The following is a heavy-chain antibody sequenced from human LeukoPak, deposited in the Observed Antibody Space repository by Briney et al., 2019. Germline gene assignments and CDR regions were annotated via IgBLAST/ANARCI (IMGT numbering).Heavy chain of an antibody. CDR3: ARGYYGSGSFDLDH. J-gene: IGHJ4*02. CDR2: ISHSGRT. V-gene: IGHV4-30-2*01. CDR1: GGSISSEGYS. Sequence: SETLSLTRAVSGGSISSEGYSWTWIRQPPGKGLEWIGHISHSGRTSYNPSLKSRVTISLDRSKNQFSLKLTTVTAADTAVYYCARGYYGSGSFDLDHWGQGTLVTVSS. D-gene: IGHD3-10*01.